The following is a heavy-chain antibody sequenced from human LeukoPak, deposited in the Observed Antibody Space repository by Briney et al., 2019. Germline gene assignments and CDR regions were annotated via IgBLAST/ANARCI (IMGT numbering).Heavy chain of an antibody. V-gene: IGHV4-4*07. Sequence: SETLSLTCTVSGGSISSYYWSWIRQPAGKGLEWIGRIYTSGSTNYNPPLKSRVTMSVDTSKNQFSLKLSSVTAANTAVYYCAREPLYSSSWSGSFDHWGQGTLVTVSS. D-gene: IGHD6-13*01. CDR2: IYTSGST. J-gene: IGHJ4*02. CDR3: AREPLYSSSWSGSFDH. CDR1: GGSISSYY.